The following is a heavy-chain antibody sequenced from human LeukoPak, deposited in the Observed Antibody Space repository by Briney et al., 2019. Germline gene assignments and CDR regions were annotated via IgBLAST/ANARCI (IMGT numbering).Heavy chain of an antibody. CDR1: GVSISSHY. Sequence: SEPLSLTCAVSGVSISSHYWRWFRQPTGKGLEWIGFIYSSGTTQYHPSLKRRVTIAADTSKYQFSLRLSSVSAAETAVYDGAIQLGGITFHWGQGILVTVSS. V-gene: IGHV4-59*11. CDR3: AIQLGGITFH. CDR2: IYSSGTT. J-gene: IGHJ4*02. D-gene: IGHD1/OR15-1a*01.